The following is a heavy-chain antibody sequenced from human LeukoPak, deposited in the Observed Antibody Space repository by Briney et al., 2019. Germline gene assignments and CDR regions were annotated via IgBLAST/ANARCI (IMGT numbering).Heavy chain of an antibody. J-gene: IGHJ4*02. CDR3: AKALGIEVFFDY. D-gene: IGHD7-27*01. V-gene: IGHV3-23*01. Sequence: GSLRLSCAASGFTFSSYAMSWVRQAPGKGLEWVSAISGSGGSTYYADSVKGRFTISRDNSKNTLYLQMNSLRAEDTAVYYCAKALGIEVFFDYWGQGTLVTVSS. CDR1: GFTFSSYA. CDR2: ISGSGGST.